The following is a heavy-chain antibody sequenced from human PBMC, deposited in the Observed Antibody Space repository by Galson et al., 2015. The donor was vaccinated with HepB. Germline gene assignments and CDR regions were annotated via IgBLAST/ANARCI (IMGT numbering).Heavy chain of an antibody. D-gene: IGHD6-13*01. J-gene: IGHJ4*02. Sequence: SLRLSCAVSGFPFSDYYMSWIRQAPGRGLEWVSYISSSGSSIVHADSVKGRFTISRDNAKNSVFLQMNSLRGEDTAVYYCTTLGYITAWSPDYWGQGTLVPVSS. V-gene: IGHV3-11*01. CDR2: ISSSGSSI. CDR3: TTLGYITAWSPDY. CDR1: GFPFSDYY.